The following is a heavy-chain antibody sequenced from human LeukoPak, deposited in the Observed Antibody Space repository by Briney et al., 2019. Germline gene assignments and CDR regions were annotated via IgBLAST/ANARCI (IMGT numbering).Heavy chain of an antibody. V-gene: IGHV1-69*01. J-gene: IGHJ3*02. CDR2: IIPIFGTA. CDR3: ARRGPSYYYDSSGWGAFDI. D-gene: IGHD3-22*01. CDR1: GGTFSSYA. Sequence: ASVKVSCKASGGTFSSYALSWVRQAPGQGLEWMGGIIPIFGTANYAQKFQGRVTITADESTSTVYMELSSLRSEDTAVYYCARRGPSYYYDSSGWGAFDIWGQGTMVTVSS.